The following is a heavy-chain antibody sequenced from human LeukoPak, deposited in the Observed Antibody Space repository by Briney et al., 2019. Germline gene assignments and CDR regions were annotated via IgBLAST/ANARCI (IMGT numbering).Heavy chain of an antibody. CDR1: GFTFSNYW. Sequence: GGSLRLSCSASGFTFSNYWMSWVRQAPGKGLEWVANINQDGREKYYVDSVKGRFTISRDNAKNSLYLQMNSLRAEDTAVYFCARGDKFSGDYWGQGTLVTVSS. J-gene: IGHJ4*02. CDR3: ARGDKFSGDY. D-gene: IGHD2-15*01. V-gene: IGHV3-7*04. CDR2: INQDGREK.